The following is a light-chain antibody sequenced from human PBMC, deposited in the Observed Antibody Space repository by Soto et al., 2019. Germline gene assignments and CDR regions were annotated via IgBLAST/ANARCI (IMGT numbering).Light chain of an antibody. Sequence: DIVMTQSPLSLPVTPGEPASISCRSSQSLLHSNGYNYLDWYLQKPGQSPQLLIHLGSHRASGVPDRISGSGSGTDFTLQISRVEAEDVGLYYCMQALQRPLAFGQGTKVDIK. J-gene: IGKJ1*01. CDR3: MQALQRPLA. V-gene: IGKV2-28*01. CDR2: LGS. CDR1: QSLLHSNGYNY.